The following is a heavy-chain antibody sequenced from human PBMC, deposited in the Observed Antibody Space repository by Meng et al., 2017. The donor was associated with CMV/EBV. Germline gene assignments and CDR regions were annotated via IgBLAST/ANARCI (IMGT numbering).Heavy chain of an antibody. CDR3: AKSLRIAAAGPDYGMDV. Sequence: GGSLRLSCAASGFTFSNYWMHWVRQAPGKGLEWVSGISWNSGSIGYADSVKGRFTISRDNAKNSLYLQMNSLRAEDTALYYCAKSLRIAAAGPDYGMDVWGQGTTVTVSS. J-gene: IGHJ6*02. D-gene: IGHD6-13*01. CDR1: GFTFSNYW. V-gene: IGHV3-9*01. CDR2: ISWNSGSI.